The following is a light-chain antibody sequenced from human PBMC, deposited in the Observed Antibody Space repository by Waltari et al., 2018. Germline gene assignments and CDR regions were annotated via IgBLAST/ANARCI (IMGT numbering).Light chain of an antibody. Sequence: QSVVTQSPSASGPPGQRVTISCSGSSPNIGSRTVNWYQHLPGTAPKLLIHNNNRRPSGVPDRFSGSKSDTSASLAISGLQSEDEAEYYCAVWDDSLNGWMFGGGTKLTVL. CDR3: AVWDDSLNGWM. V-gene: IGLV1-44*01. CDR1: SPNIGSRT. CDR2: NNN. J-gene: IGLJ3*02.